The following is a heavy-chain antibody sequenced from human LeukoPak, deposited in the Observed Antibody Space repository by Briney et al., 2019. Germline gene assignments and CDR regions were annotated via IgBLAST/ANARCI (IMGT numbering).Heavy chain of an antibody. Sequence: ASVKVSCKASGYTFTSYGISWVRQAPGQGLEWMGWISAYNGNTNYAQKLQGRVTMTTDTSTSTAYMELRSLRSDDTAVYYCARDRALYCSSTSCADAFDIWGQGTMVTVSS. CDR1: GYTFTSYG. V-gene: IGHV1-18*01. D-gene: IGHD2-2*01. CDR2: ISAYNGNT. CDR3: ARDRALYCSSTSCADAFDI. J-gene: IGHJ3*02.